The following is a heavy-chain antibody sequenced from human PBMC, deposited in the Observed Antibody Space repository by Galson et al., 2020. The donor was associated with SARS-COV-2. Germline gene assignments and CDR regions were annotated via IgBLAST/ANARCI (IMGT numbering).Heavy chain of an antibody. CDR3: AKNGDSLITIFGVVIISFLFDY. Sequence: GESLKISCAASGFTFSSYAMSWVRQAPGKGLEWVSAISGSGGSTYYADSVKGRFTISRDNSKNTLYLQMNSLRAEDTAVYYCAKNGDSLITIFGVVIISFLFDYWGQGTLVTVSS. CDR2: ISGSGGST. J-gene: IGHJ4*02. D-gene: IGHD3-3*01. CDR1: GFTFSSYA. V-gene: IGHV3-23*01.